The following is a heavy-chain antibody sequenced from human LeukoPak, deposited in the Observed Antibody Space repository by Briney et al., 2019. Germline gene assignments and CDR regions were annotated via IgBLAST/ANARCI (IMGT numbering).Heavy chain of an antibody. Sequence: SQTLSLTCVISGDSVSSNSASWNWIRQSPSRGLEWLGRTYYKSKWYNDYAVSVKSRITITPDTSKKQFSLQLNSVTPEDTAVYCCARGMRAHSNFPYFDYWGQGSRVTVSS. V-gene: IGHV6-1*01. D-gene: IGHD4-11*01. CDR2: TYYKSKWYN. CDR3: ARGMRAHSNFPYFDY. CDR1: GDSVSSNSAS. J-gene: IGHJ4*02.